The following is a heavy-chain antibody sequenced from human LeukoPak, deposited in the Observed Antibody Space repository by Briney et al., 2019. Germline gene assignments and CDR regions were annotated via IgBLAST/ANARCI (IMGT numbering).Heavy chain of an antibody. CDR1: GFTFDDYA. CDR3: AKLGYNSWDFDY. Sequence: GGSLRLSCAASGFTFDDYAMHWVWQAPGKGLEWVATINQDASQIKYVDSVKGRFTISRDNAKNSLYLQMNSLRAEDTAVYYCAKLGYNSWDFDYWGQGTVVTVSS. D-gene: IGHD6-13*01. CDR2: INQDASQI. V-gene: IGHV3-7*01. J-gene: IGHJ4*02.